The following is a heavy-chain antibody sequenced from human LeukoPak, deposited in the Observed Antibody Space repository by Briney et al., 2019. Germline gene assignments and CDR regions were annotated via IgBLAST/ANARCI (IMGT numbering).Heavy chain of an antibody. J-gene: IGHJ4*02. V-gene: IGHV3-21*01. CDR2: ISSSSSYI. Sequence: SGGSLRLSCVDSGFTFSTYSMNWVRQAPGKWLEWVSSISSSSSYIYYGDSVKGRFTISRDNAKTSLYLQMNSLRAEDTAVYYCARDGAVTNGRYFDYWGQGTLVTVSS. D-gene: IGHD4-17*01. CDR1: GFTFSTYS. CDR3: ARDGAVTNGRYFDY.